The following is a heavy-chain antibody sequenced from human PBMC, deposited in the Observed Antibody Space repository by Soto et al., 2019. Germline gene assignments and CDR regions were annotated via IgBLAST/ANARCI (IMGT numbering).Heavy chain of an antibody. D-gene: IGHD4-4*01. CDR3: AGWGGHDYNY. CDR1: GFTFSTYW. J-gene: IGHJ4*02. Sequence: GGSLRLSCVGSGFTFSTYWMNWVRQARGKGLEWVANINPDGNVGTYVDSVRGRFTTSRDNAKNSLYLQMNSLRADDTAVYFCAGWGGHDYNYWRQGIMVTVSS. CDR2: INPDGNVG. V-gene: IGHV3-7*03.